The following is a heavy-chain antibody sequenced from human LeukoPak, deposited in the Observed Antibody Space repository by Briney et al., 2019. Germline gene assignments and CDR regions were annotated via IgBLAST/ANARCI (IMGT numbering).Heavy chain of an antibody. CDR2: IYYSGST. CDR1: GGSISSGDYY. V-gene: IGHV4-30-4*01. J-gene: IGHJ4*02. Sequence: SETLSLTCTVSGGSISSGDYYWSWIRQPPGKGLEWIGYIYYSGSTYYNPSLKSRVTISVDTSKNQFSLKLSSVTAADTAVYYCARGTMDSYCSSTSCYLDYWGQGTLVTVSS. CDR3: ARGTMDSYCSSTSCYLDY. D-gene: IGHD2-2*01.